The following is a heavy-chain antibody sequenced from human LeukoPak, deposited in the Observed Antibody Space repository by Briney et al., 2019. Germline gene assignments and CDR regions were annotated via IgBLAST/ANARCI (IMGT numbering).Heavy chain of an antibody. CDR1: GFTFSSYA. CDR2: ISGSGGST. V-gene: IGHV3-23*01. D-gene: IGHD3-22*01. Sequence: PGGSLRLSCAASGFTFSSYAMSWVRQAPGKGLEWVSAISGSGGSTDYTDSVKGRFTISRDNSKNTLTLYLQMNSLRAEDTAVYYCAKDLQVRKGFTMIGEHLEGLDYWGQGTLVTVSS. J-gene: IGHJ4*02. CDR3: AKDLQVRKGFTMIGEHLEGLDY.